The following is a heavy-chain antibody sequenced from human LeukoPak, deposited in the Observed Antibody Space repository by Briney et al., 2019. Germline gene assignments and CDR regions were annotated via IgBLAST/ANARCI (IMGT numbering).Heavy chain of an antibody. Sequence: GGSLRLSCAASGFTFSSHGMSWVRQAPGKGLEWVSTISGSGDNTYYADSVKGRFTISRDNSKNTLYLQMNSLRAEDTAVYYCARGLPAPSDWSQGTLVTVSS. V-gene: IGHV3-23*01. J-gene: IGHJ4*02. CDR2: ISGSGDNT. CDR3: ARGLPAPSD. CDR1: GFTFSSHG. D-gene: IGHD5-18*01.